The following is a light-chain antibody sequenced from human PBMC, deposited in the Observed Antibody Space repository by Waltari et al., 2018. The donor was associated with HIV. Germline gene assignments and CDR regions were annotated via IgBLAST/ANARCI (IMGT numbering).Light chain of an antibody. CDR1: SSNIGSNT. Sequence: QSVLTQPPSASGTPGQRVTISCSGSSSNIGSNTVSWYHQVPGTAPKVLRYSNDDRHSGGPDRFSGCKCGTSAYLAISGLQSEDEADYYCATWDDSLNGWVVGGGTKVTVL. CDR2: SND. CDR3: ATWDDSLNGWV. V-gene: IGLV1-44*01. J-gene: IGLJ3*02.